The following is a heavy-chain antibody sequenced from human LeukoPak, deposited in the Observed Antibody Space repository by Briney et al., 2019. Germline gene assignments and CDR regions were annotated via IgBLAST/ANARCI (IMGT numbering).Heavy chain of an antibody. D-gene: IGHD2-15*01. J-gene: IGHJ3*02. CDR3: ARVGGGWAFDI. CDR2: IYTSGST. V-gene: IGHV4-4*07. CDR1: GGSISSYY. Sequence: SETLSLTCTVSGGSISSYYWSWIRQPAGKGLGWIGRIYTSGSTNYNPSLKSRVTMSVDTSKNQFSLKLSSVTAADTAVYYCARVGGGWAFDIWGQGTMVTVSS.